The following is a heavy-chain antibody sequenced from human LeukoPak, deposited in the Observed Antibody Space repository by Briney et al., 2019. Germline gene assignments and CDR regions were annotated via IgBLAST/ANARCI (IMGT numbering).Heavy chain of an antibody. CDR1: GFIFSTYA. CDR3: ARDVEGGTFDI. Sequence: PGGSLRLSCGASGFIFSTYAMTWVRQAPGKGLEWVSAISASGGSTYYADSVKGRFTISRDNAKNSLFLEMSSLRADDTAVYFCARDVEGGTFDIWGQGTTVTVSS. J-gene: IGHJ3*02. V-gene: IGHV3-23*01. CDR2: ISASGGST. D-gene: IGHD3-16*01.